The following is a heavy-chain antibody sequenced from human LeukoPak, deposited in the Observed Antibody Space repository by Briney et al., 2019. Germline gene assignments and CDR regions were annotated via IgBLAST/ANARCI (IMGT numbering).Heavy chain of an antibody. D-gene: IGHD5-18*01. Sequence: SEALSLTCTVSGYSISGGYYWGWVRQPPGRGLEWIASIYHSGTTNYNPSLKSRVTISIDTSKNQISLKLRSVTAADTAVYHCARVKTTMGLTVYDAFDIWGQGTMVTVSS. V-gene: IGHV4-38-2*02. CDR2: IYHSGTT. J-gene: IGHJ3*02. CDR3: ARVKTTMGLTVYDAFDI. CDR1: GYSISGGYY.